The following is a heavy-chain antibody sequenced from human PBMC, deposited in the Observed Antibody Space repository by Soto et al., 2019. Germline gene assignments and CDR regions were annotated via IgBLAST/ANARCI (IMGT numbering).Heavy chain of an antibody. Sequence: QVQLVESGGGVVQPGRSLRLSCAASGFTFSNDGMHWVRQAPGKGLEWVAIISYDGDNEYYADSVRGRFTISRDNSKNTLYLQTSSLRHEDTAVYYCAKEGGPVYCNSPGCSAKHFDYWGQGTLVTVSS. V-gene: IGHV3-30*18. D-gene: IGHD2-2*01. CDR2: ISYDGDNE. CDR3: AKEGGPVYCNSPGCSAKHFDY. J-gene: IGHJ4*02. CDR1: GFTFSNDG.